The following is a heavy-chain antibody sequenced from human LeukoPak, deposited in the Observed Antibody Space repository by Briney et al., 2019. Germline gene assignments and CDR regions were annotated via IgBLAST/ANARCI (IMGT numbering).Heavy chain of an antibody. D-gene: IGHD2-2*01. V-gene: IGHV1-2*02. CDR1: GYTFTGYY. Sequence: ASVKVSCKASGYTFTGYYMHWVRQAPGQGLEWMGWINPNSGGTNYTQKFQGRVTITSDTAISTAHMELSRRRSDDTAVYYCASDWHLGRGYCSSTSCYVRSWFDPWGQGTLVTVSS. CDR2: INPNSGGT. J-gene: IGHJ5*02. CDR3: ASDWHLGRGYCSSTSCYVRSWFDP.